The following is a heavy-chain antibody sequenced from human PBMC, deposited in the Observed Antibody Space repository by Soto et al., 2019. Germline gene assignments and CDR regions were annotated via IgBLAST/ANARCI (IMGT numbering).Heavy chain of an antibody. Sequence: GASVKVSCKASGGTFSSYTISWVRQAPGQGLEWMGRIIPILGIANYAQKFQGRVTITADKSTSTAYMELSSLRSEDTAVYYCAAIAARPGESESFGYYYHYMDVWGKGTTVTVSS. CDR2: IIPILGIA. CDR3: AAIAARPGESESFGYYYHYMDV. CDR1: GGTFSSYT. J-gene: IGHJ6*03. V-gene: IGHV1-69*02. D-gene: IGHD6-6*01.